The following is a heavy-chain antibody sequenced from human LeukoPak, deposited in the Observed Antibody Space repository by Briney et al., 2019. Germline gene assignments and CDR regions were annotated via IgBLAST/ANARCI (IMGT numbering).Heavy chain of an antibody. CDR2: IYDSGSA. CDR3: QSRFLEWLLDY. Sequence: SETLSLTCTVSGGSISSNNYFWGWIRQPPGKGLEWIGSIYDSGSAYYNPSLKSRVTISVDTSKNQFSLKLNSVTAADTAMYYCQSRFLEWLLDYWGQGTLVTVSS. D-gene: IGHD3-3*01. CDR1: GGSISSNNYF. J-gene: IGHJ4*02. V-gene: IGHV4-39*01.